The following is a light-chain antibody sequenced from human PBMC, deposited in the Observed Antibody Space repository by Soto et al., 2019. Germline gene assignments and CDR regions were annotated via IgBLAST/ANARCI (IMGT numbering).Light chain of an antibody. CDR1: QSGSSN. J-gene: IGKJ2*01. CDR2: GAS. V-gene: IGKV3-15*01. Sequence: EIVLTQSPATLSVSPGERATLSCRASQSGSSNLAWYQQKPGQAPRLLIFGASTRATGIPARFSGIGSCTEFTLTIRSLQSEDLAVYYCQQYCNWYTFGQGTKLEI. CDR3: QQYCNWYT.